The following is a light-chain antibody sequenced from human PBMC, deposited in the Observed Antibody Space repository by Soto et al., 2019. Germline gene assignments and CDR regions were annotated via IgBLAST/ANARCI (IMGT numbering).Light chain of an antibody. J-gene: IGLJ2*01. V-gene: IGLV1-44*01. CDR2: SNN. CDR1: SSNIGSNT. CDR3: AAWDDSLNAAHVV. Sequence: QSVLTQPPSASGTPGQRVTISCSGSSSNIGSNTVNWYQQLPGTAPKLLIYSNNQRPSGVPDRFSGSKSGTSASLAISGLQSEDEADYYCAAWDDSLNAAHVVFGGGTKLTVL.